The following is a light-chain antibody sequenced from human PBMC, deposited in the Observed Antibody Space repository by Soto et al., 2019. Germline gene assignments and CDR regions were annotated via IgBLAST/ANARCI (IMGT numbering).Light chain of an antibody. V-gene: IGLV2-14*01. CDR2: EVS. CDR1: SSDVGGYNY. CDR3: SSFRSGSTL. J-gene: IGLJ1*01. Sequence: QSVLSQPPSASGSPGQSVTISCTGTSSDVGGYNYVSWYQQHPGKAPKLMIYEVSNRPSGVSNRFSGSKSGNTASLTISGLQAEDEADYYCSSFRSGSTLFGTGTKVTVL.